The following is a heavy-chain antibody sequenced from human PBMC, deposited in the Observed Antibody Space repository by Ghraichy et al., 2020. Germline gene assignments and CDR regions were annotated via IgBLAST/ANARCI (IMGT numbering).Heavy chain of an antibody. CDR3: ARGSSWFHPYYYGMDV. V-gene: IGHV1-18*01. Sequence: ASVKVSCKASGYTFTSYGISWVRQAPGQGLEWMGWISAYNGNTNYAQKLQGRVTMTTDTSTSTAYMELRSLRSDDTAVYYCARGSSWFHPYYYGMDVWGQGTTVTVSS. CDR1: GYTFTSYG. D-gene: IGHD6-13*01. J-gene: IGHJ6*02. CDR2: ISAYNGNT.